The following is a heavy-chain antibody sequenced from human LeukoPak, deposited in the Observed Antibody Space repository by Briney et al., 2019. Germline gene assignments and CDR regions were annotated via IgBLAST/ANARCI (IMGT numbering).Heavy chain of an antibody. CDR2: ISSSSSYT. J-gene: IGHJ4*02. D-gene: IGHD2-21*02. CDR1: GFTFSDYY. Sequence: GGSLRLSCAASGFTFSDYYMSWIRQAPGKGLERVSYISSSSSYTNYADSVKGRFTISRDNAKNSLYLQMNSLRAEDTAVYYCARVQVTATIFDYWGQGTLVTVSS. CDR3: ARVQVTATIFDY. V-gene: IGHV3-11*06.